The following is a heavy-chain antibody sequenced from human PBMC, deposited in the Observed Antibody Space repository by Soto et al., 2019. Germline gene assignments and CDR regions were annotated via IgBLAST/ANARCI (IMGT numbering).Heavy chain of an antibody. J-gene: IGHJ4*02. Sequence: PGGSLSLSCAASGFTFSSFAMSWVRQAPGKGLDWVSAISGSGGSTYSADSVKGRFTISRDNSKNTLYLQMSSLRAEDTAVYYCARGLSAGKGSQPDFWGQGSLVTVSS. CDR3: ARGLSAGKGSQPDF. CDR2: ISGSGGST. V-gene: IGHV3-23*01. CDR1: GFTFSSFA. D-gene: IGHD6-13*01.